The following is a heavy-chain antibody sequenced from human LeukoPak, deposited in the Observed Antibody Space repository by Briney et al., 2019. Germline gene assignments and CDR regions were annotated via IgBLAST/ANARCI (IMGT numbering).Heavy chain of an antibody. Sequence: SETLSLTRAVFGGSLRGYYWSWVRQPPRKGLEWIGEINHSGSTHYNPSLKSRVTISVDTSKNQFSLKLSSVTAADTAVYYCARGFPLGYCSSTSCYEFGGREDNWFDPWGQGTLVTVSS. CDR3: ARGFPLGYCSSTSCYEFGGREDNWFDP. V-gene: IGHV4-34*01. D-gene: IGHD2-2*01. CDR1: GGSLRGYY. J-gene: IGHJ5*02. CDR2: INHSGST.